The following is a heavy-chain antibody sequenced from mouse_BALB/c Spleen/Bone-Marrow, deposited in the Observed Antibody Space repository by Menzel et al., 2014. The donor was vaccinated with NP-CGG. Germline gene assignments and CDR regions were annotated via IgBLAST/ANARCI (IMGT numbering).Heavy chain of an antibody. Sequence: EAQLQQSGAELVKPGASVKLSCTASGFNIKDTYMHWVKQRPEQGLEWIGRIDPANGNTNYDPRFQGKATITADTSSNTAYLQLSSLTSEDTAVYYCARYGGRYYAMDYWSQRTPVGGSS. J-gene: IGHJ4*01. CDR1: GFNIKDTY. D-gene: IGHD1-1*01. CDR3: ARYGGRYYAMDY. CDR2: IDPANGNT. V-gene: IGHV14-3*02.